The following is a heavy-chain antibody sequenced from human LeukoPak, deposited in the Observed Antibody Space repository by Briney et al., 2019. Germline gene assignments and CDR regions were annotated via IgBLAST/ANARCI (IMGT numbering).Heavy chain of an antibody. CDR1: GGSISSGNYY. Sequence: PSETLSLTCTVSGGSISSGNYYWSWIRQPAGKGLEWIGRIYTSGSTNYNPSLKSRVTISVDTSKNQFSLKLSSVTAADTAVYYCARAFHCSSTSCYTRGLDYWGQGTLVTVSS. V-gene: IGHV4-61*02. J-gene: IGHJ4*02. D-gene: IGHD2-2*02. CDR2: IYTSGST. CDR3: ARAFHCSSTSCYTRGLDY.